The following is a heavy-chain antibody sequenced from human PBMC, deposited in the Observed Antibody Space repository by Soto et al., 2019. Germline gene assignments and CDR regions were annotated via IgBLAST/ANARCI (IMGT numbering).Heavy chain of an antibody. CDR3: ARGSSTTPTSYGYLAY. J-gene: IGHJ4*02. D-gene: IGHD4-17*01. Sequence: GGSLRLSCAASGFVFNDYAISWVRQAPGKALEWVSGISASGGRTYYADSVKGRLSVSRDNSNNTVFLQINRLRDEDTAMYYCARGSSTTPTSYGYLAYWGQGTLVTVSS. CDR1: GFVFNDYA. V-gene: IGHV3-23*01. CDR2: ISASGGRT.